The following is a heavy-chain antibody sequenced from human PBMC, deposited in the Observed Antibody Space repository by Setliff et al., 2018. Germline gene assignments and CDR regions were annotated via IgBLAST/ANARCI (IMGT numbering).Heavy chain of an antibody. CDR1: FFPFLLSY. V-gene: IGHV3-66*01. D-gene: IGHD5-12*01. CDR3: AGCGYGQYYAMDV. CDR2: IYPVGST. J-gene: IGHJ6*02. Sequence: SLLLSFSSSFFPFLLSYITWVRQAPGKWLALFSFIYPVGSTYYADSVKGRFTISRDDSNNTLYLQMKSLRAEDTAVYYCAGCGYGQYYAMDVWGQGTTVTVSS.